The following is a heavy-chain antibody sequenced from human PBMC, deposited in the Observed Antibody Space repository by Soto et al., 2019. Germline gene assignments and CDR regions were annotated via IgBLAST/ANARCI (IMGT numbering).Heavy chain of an antibody. Sequence: GGSLRLSCAASGFTFSSYAMSWVRQAPGKGLEWVSAIGGSGGSTYYADSVKGRFTISRDNSKNTLYLQMNSLRAEDTAVYHCAKGFRPGGGYYRDPFDYWGQGTLVTVSS. CDR3: AKGFRPGGGYYRDPFDY. V-gene: IGHV3-23*01. CDR2: IGGSGGST. D-gene: IGHD3-22*01. CDR1: GFTFSSYA. J-gene: IGHJ4*02.